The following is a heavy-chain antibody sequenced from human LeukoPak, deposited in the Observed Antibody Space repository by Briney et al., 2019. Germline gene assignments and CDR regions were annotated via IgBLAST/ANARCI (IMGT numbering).Heavy chain of an antibody. D-gene: IGHD3-22*01. Sequence: PGGPLRLSCAASGFTFSGYSMNWVRQALGKGLEWVSYISSSSSTIYYADSVKGRFTISRDNAKNSLYLQMNSLRDEDTAVYYCARGATYYYDSSGYGFIDYWGQGTLVTVSS. CDR1: GFTFSGYS. CDR3: ARGATYYYDSSGYGFIDY. J-gene: IGHJ4*02. CDR2: ISSSSSTI. V-gene: IGHV3-48*02.